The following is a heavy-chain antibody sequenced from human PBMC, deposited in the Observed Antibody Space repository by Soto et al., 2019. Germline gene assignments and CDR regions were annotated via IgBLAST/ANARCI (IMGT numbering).Heavy chain of an antibody. D-gene: IGHD4-17*01. J-gene: IGHJ3*02. CDR2: ISSSSSYI. Sequence: SGGSLRLSCAASGFTFSSYSMNWVRQAPGKGLEWVSSISSSSSYIYYADSVKGRFTISRDNAKSSLYLQMNSLRAEDTAVYYCARGVAYGARYDAFDIWGLGTMVTVS. V-gene: IGHV3-21*01. CDR3: ARGVAYGARYDAFDI. CDR1: GFTFSSYS.